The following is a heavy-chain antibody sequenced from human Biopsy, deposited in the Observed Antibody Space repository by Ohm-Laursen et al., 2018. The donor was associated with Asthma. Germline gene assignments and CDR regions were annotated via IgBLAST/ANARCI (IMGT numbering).Heavy chain of an antibody. CDR1: GDSFSNYA. CDR2: LIPVLGTP. D-gene: IGHD5-12*01. Sequence: GASVKVSCKASGDSFSNYAISWVRQAPGQGLEWMGGLIPVLGTPDHAQMFEGRVTITADESTSTAYMELSSLSSEDTAVYYCAGGYSGSDRSVYYYSGLEVWGQGTTITVSS. CDR3: AGGYSGSDRSVYYYSGLEV. V-gene: IGHV1-69*13. J-gene: IGHJ6*02.